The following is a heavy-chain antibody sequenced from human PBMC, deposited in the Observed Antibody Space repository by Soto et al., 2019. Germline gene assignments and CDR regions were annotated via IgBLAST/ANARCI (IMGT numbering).Heavy chain of an antibody. D-gene: IGHD3-3*01. Sequence: SETLSLTCTVSSGSISNRDYYWAWIRQTPGRGLEWIGSIYYSAIVFYNPSLKSRVSISVDPSKSQFSLRLTSVAAADTGVYYCASFGVASMNWFDPWGQGTLVTVSS. CDR2: IYYSAIV. CDR3: ASFGVASMNWFDP. J-gene: IGHJ5*02. V-gene: IGHV4-39*01. CDR1: SGSISNRDYY.